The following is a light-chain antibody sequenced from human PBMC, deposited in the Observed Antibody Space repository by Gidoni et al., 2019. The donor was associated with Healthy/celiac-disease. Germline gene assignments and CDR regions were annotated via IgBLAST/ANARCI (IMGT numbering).Light chain of an antibody. Sequence: QLVLTQSLSATASLGAAVKHTCTLSSGHSSYAIAWHQQKPEKGPRYLMKLNSDGSHSNGDGIPGRFSCSCSGAERFLTFSILQSEDEAYYYCPTWGTGIRVFGGGTKLTVL. V-gene: IGLV4-69*01. CDR2: LNSDGSH. CDR1: SGHSSYA. J-gene: IGLJ3*02. CDR3: PTWGTGIRV.